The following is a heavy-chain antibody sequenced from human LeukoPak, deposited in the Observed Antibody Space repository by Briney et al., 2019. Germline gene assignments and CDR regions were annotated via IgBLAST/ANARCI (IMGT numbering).Heavy chain of an antibody. V-gene: IGHV3-23*01. J-gene: IGHJ3*02. Sequence: SGGSLRLSCAASGFTFSSYAMSWVRQAPGKGLEWVSAISGSGGSTYYADSVKGRFTISRDNSKNTLYLQMNSLRAEDTAVYYCARDHQKIAVAPGNAFDIRGQGTMVTVSS. D-gene: IGHD6-19*01. CDR2: ISGSGGST. CDR1: GFTFSSYA. CDR3: ARDHQKIAVAPGNAFDI.